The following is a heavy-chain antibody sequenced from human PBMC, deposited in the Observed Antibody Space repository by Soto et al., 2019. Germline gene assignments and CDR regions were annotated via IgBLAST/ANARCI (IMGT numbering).Heavy chain of an antibody. Sequence: GGSLRLSCAASGFTFSSYAMSWVRQAPGKGLEWVSAISGSGGSTYYADSVKGRFTISRDNSKNTLYLQMNSLRAEDTAVYYCAKRRSDASIYYYYYYMDVWGKGTTVTVSS. CDR1: GFTFSSYA. CDR3: AKRRSDASIYYYYYYMDV. CDR2: ISGSGGST. V-gene: IGHV3-23*01. J-gene: IGHJ6*03.